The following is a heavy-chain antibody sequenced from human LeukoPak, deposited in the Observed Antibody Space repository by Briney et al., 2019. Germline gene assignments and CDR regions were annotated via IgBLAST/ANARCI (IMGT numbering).Heavy chain of an antibody. CDR3: ARLTVPLRFDP. Sequence: SETLSLTCTVSGGSISSYYWSWIRQPPGKGLEWIGYIYYSGSTNYNPSLKSRVTISVDTSKNQFSLKLNSVSAADTAVYYCARLTVPLRFDPWGQGTLVTVSS. CDR2: IYYSGST. J-gene: IGHJ5*02. D-gene: IGHD2-2*01. CDR1: GGSISSYY. V-gene: IGHV4-59*01.